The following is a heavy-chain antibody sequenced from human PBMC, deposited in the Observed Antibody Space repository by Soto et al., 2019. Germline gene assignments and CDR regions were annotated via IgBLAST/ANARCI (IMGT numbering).Heavy chain of an antibody. Sequence: ASVKVSCKASGYTFTDSHIHCVRQAPGQGLEWMGWINPDTGDRNYAQRFQGRLTLTRDTSITTAYMALTRLTSDDTAVYFCARAYDLACDSWGQGTLVTVSS. D-gene: IGHD3-3*01. CDR2: INPDTGDR. J-gene: IGHJ4*02. V-gene: IGHV1-2*02. CDR1: GYTFTDSH. CDR3: ARAYDLACDS.